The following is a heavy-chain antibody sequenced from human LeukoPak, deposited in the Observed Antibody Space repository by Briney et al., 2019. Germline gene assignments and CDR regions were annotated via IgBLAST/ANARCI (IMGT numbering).Heavy chain of an antibody. V-gene: IGHV3-23*01. CDR3: AKSLRGLIMKYFDL. D-gene: IGHD3-10*01. Sequence: GESLRLSCAASGFTFSSYAMSWVRQAPGKGLEWVATISGSGGSTYNADSVKGRFTISRDNSKNTLYLQMNSLRAEDTAVYYCAKSLRGLIMKYFDLWGRGALVIVSS. CDR1: GFTFSSYA. J-gene: IGHJ2*01. CDR2: ISGSGGST.